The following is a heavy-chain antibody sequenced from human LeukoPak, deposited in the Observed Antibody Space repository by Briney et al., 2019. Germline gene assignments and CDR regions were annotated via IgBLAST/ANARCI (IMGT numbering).Heavy chain of an antibody. CDR2: FDPEDGET. V-gene: IGHV1-24*01. CDR1: GYTLTELS. Sequence: ASVKVSCKVSGYTLTELSMHWVRQAPGKGLEWMGGFDPEDGETIYAQKFQGRVTMTEDTSTDTAYMELSSLRSEDTAVYYCATGVVVVAYCGGDCYAWGQGTLVTVSS. CDR3: ATGVVVVAYCGGDCYA. J-gene: IGHJ4*02. D-gene: IGHD2-21*02.